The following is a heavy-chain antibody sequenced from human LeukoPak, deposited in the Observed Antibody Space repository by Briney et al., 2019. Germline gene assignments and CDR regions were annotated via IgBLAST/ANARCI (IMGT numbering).Heavy chain of an antibody. CDR1: GSIVSRNY. CDR3: ARMGAGYTGPFDY. V-gene: IGHV3-66*01. J-gene: IGHJ4*02. Sequence: XGSLRLSCAASGSIVSRNYMSWVRQAPGKGLEWVSVISGGVTTYYADSVKDRFTISRDKSKNTVYLQMNSLRAEDTAVYYCARMGAGYTGPFDYWGQGTLVTVSS. D-gene: IGHD5-12*01. CDR2: ISGGVTT.